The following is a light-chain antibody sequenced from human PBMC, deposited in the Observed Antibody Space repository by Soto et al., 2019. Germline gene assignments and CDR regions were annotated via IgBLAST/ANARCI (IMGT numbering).Light chain of an antibody. V-gene: IGKV1-12*01. CDR3: QQANGFPVA. Sequence: DIQMTQSPSSESASVGDRVTMTCRASQGVSGWLAWYQQEPGKAPKLLIYSVSSLQSGAPARFSGSGSGTDFALTISSLQPDDFATYYCQQANGFPVAFGGGTRVEIK. J-gene: IGKJ4*01. CDR1: QGVSGW. CDR2: SVS.